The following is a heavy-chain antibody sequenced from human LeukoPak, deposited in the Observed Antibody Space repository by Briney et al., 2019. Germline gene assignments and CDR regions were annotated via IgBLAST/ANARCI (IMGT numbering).Heavy chain of an antibody. D-gene: IGHD1-1*01. CDR1: HYNLTSYW. Sequence: GEALNISCKCSHYNLTSYWLGWARHMTGTGLEWMGIIFPGDSDTRYSPSFQGQVTISADKSIRTAYLQWSSLKASDTAMYYCARREGHTTTFDYWGQGTLVTVSS. V-gene: IGHV5-51*01. CDR2: IFPGDSDT. CDR3: ARREGHTTTFDY. J-gene: IGHJ4*02.